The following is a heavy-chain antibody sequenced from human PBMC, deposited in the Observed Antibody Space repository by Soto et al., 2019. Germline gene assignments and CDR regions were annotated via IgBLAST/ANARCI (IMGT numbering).Heavy chain of an antibody. V-gene: IGHV1-2*02. CDR2: INPNSRGT. J-gene: IGHJ5*02. Sequence: ASVKVSFKASGYTFTDYFIHWVRQAPGQGFEWMGWINPNSRGTNYAQKFQGRVTMTRDTSNNTAYMELRGLRSDDTAVYYCARVTLKAGNWFDPWGQGTLVTV. CDR1: GYTFTDYF. CDR3: ARVTLKAGNWFDP.